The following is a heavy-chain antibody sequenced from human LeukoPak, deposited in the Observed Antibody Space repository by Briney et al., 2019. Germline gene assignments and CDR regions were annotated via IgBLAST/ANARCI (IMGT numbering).Heavy chain of an antibody. CDR2: ISYDGSNK. V-gene: IGHV3-30*18. CDR1: GFIFSSYG. CDR3: AKDGFLLWRGAFDI. D-gene: IGHD2-21*01. Sequence: PGGSLRLSCTASGFIFSSYGMHWVRQAPGKGLEWVAVISYDGSNKYYADSVKGRFTISRDNSKNTLWLQMNSLRAEDTAVYYCAKDGFLLWRGAFDIWGQGTMVTVSS. J-gene: IGHJ3*02.